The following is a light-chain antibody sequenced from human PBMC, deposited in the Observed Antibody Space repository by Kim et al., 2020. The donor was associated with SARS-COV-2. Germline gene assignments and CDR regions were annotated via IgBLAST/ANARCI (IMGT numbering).Light chain of an antibody. Sequence: EIVMTQSPVTLSVSPGERATLSCRASQSVSTYLAWYQQKPGQAPRLLIYDASTRATDIPARCSGSGSGTEFTLTISSLQSEDFAVYYCQQSNSWPRTFGHGTKVDIK. CDR2: DAS. CDR3: QQSNSWPRT. CDR1: QSVSTY. V-gene: IGKV3-15*01. J-gene: IGKJ1*01.